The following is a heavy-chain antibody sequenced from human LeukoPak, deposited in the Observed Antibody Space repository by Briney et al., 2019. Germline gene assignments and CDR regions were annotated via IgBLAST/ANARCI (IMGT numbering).Heavy chain of an antibody. CDR2: IYSGGGT. CDR1: GFTVSNNF. D-gene: IGHD6-13*01. CDR3: ARKSLGIAAAGTFFGS. V-gene: IGHV3-53*01. J-gene: IGHJ5*02. Sequence: PGGSLRLSCAASGFTVSNNFVTWVRQAPGKGLDWVSIIYSGGGTDYADSVKGRFTISRDNSKNTVYLQMNSLRAEDTAVYHCARKSLGIAAAGTFFGSWGQGTLVTVSS.